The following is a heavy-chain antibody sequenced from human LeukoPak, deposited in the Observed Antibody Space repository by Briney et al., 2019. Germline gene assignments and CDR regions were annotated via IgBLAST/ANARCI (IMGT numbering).Heavy chain of an antibody. V-gene: IGHV1-2*02. D-gene: IGHD1-26*01. Sequence: ASVKVSCKASGYTFTGHYMHWVRRAPGQGLEWMGWIHPNSGATTYAQKFQGRVTMTRDTSISTAYMELSRLRSDDTAVYYCARVGAATLQDNWFDPWGQGTLVTVSS. CDR3: ARVGAATLQDNWFDP. CDR1: GYTFTGHY. CDR2: IHPNSGAT. J-gene: IGHJ5*02.